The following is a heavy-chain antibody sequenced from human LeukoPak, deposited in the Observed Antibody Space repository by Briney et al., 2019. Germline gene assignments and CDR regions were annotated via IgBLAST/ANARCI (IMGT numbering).Heavy chain of an antibody. Sequence: SETPFLTCTVSGGSISSGGYYWSWIRQHPGKGLEWIGYIYYSGSTYYNPSLKSRVTISVDTSKNQFSLKLSSVTAADTAVYYCARAGTVYQPPITFDYWGQGTLVTVSS. CDR2: IYYSGST. J-gene: IGHJ4*02. CDR3: ARAGTVYQPPITFDY. CDR1: GGSISSGGYY. D-gene: IGHD6-13*01. V-gene: IGHV4-31*03.